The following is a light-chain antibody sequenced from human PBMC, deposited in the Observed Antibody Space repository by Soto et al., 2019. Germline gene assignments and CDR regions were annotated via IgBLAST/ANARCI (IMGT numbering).Light chain of an antibody. Sequence: DIQMTQSPSSLSASVGDIVTITCLASQGITNYLNWYQLKPGKAPKLLIYGASSLQSGVPSRFSGSGSGTDFTLTISSLQPEDFGTYYCQQSFSTPRTFGQGTKVDIK. CDR2: GAS. CDR3: QQSFSTPRT. CDR1: QGITNY. J-gene: IGKJ1*01. V-gene: IGKV1-39*01.